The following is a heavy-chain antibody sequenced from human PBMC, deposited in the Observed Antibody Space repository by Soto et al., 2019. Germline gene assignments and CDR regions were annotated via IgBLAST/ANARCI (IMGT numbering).Heavy chain of an antibody. J-gene: IGHJ6*02. CDR2: IYHSGST. CDR1: GGSISSGGYS. Sequence: SETLSLTCAVSGGSISSGGYSWSWIRQPPGKGLEWIGYIYHSGSTYYNPSLKSRVTISVDTSKNQFSLKLSSVTAADTAVYYCARDIPRIAGMDVWGQRTTVTVSS. V-gene: IGHV4-30-2*01. CDR3: ARDIPRIAGMDV. D-gene: IGHD6-13*01.